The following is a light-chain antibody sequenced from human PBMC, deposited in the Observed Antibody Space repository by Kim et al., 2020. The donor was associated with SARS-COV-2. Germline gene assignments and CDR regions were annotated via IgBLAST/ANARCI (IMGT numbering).Light chain of an antibody. V-gene: IGKV3-20*01. CDR2: GAS. J-gene: IGKJ2*01. CDR3: QQYGSSPQYT. CDR1: QSVSSSY. Sequence: PGERATLSCRASQSVSSSYLAWYQQKPGQAPRLLIYGASSRATGIPDRFSGSGSGTDFTLTISRLEPEDFAVYYCQQYGSSPQYTFGQGTKLEIK.